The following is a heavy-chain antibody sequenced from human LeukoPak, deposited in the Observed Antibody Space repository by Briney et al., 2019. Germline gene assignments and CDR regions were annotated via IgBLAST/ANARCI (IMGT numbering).Heavy chain of an antibody. Sequence: GASVKVSCKVSGYTLTELSMHWVRQAPGQGLEWMGGIIPIFGTANYAQKFQGRVTITADESTSTAYMELSSLRSEDTAVYYCARRGSYYSYYFDYWGQGTLVTVSS. CDR3: ARRGSYYSYYFDY. CDR2: IIPIFGTA. D-gene: IGHD1-26*01. V-gene: IGHV1-69*13. J-gene: IGHJ4*02. CDR1: GYTLTELS.